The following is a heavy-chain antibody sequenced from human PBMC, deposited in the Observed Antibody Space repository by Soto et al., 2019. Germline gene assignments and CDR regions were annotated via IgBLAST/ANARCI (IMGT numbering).Heavy chain of an antibody. J-gene: IGHJ6*02. D-gene: IGHD4-4*01. V-gene: IGHV1-2*02. CDR3: ARHISNFRYYYYAMDF. Sequence: VKVSCNTSGYSGIDYYMHWVRQAPGQGLEWMGWINPNSGGTNYAQKFQGRVTITVDKSTSTAYLQWNTLKASDTAMYYCARHISNFRYYYYAMDFWGQGPTVTVSS. CDR2: INPNSGGT. CDR1: GYSGIDYY.